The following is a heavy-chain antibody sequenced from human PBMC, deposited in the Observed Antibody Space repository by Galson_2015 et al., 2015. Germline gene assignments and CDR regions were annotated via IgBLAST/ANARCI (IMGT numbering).Heavy chain of an antibody. CDR1: GFTFSNYS. D-gene: IGHD2-15*01. CDR2: ITSRSSTI. V-gene: IGHV3-48*02. Sequence: SLRLSCAASGFTFSNYSMSWVRQAPGKGPEWISYITSRSSTIYYSDSVKGRFTISRDNAKNSLYLEMKSLRDEDTALYYCARDLGYCSGTSCYSAGAFDIWGQGTMVTVSS. J-gene: IGHJ3*02. CDR3: ARDLGYCSGTSCYSAGAFDI.